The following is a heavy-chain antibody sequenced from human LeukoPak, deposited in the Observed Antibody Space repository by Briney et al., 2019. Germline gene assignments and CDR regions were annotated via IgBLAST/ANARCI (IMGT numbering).Heavy chain of an antibody. Sequence: SETLSLTCTVSGGSISSYYWSWIRQPAGKGLEWIGRIYTSGSTNYNPSLKSRVTMSVDTSKNQFSLKLSSVTAADTAVYYCARDSSRSYYDSSGYYAPVGMDLWGQGTTVTVSS. J-gene: IGHJ6*02. D-gene: IGHD3-22*01. V-gene: IGHV4-4*07. CDR1: GGSISSYY. CDR3: ARDSSRSYYDSSGYYAPVGMDL. CDR2: IYTSGST.